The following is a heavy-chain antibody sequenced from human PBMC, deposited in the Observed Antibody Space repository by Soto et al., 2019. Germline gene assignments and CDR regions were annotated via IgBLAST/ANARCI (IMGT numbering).Heavy chain of an antibody. V-gene: IGHV5-51*01. CDR3: ARDIVVVPAAMRVFWADYYYYGMDV. J-gene: IGHJ6*02. D-gene: IGHD2-2*01. CDR1: GYRFASYR. Sequence: PGESLKISCKGSGYRFASYRIAWVRQMPGKGLEWMGIIDPSDSDIRYSPSFQGQVTISADKSVSTAYLQWSSLKASDTAMYYCARDIVVVPAAMRVFWADYYYYGMDVWGQGTTVTV. CDR2: IDPSDSDI.